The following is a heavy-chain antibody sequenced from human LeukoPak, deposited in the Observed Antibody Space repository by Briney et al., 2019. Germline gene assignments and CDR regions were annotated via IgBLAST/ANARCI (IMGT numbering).Heavy chain of an antibody. V-gene: IGHV1-46*01. CDR3: ARRAQVERRHSQFDY. D-gene: IGHD1-1*01. Sequence: ASVKVSCKASGNTFTSYYMDWVRQAPGQRLEWMGIINPSGGTTIYAQKFQGRISMTRDMSTSTVYMELSSLRSEDTAVYYCARRAQVERRHSQFDYWGQGTLVTVSS. CDR1: GNTFTSYY. CDR2: INPSGGTT. J-gene: IGHJ4*02.